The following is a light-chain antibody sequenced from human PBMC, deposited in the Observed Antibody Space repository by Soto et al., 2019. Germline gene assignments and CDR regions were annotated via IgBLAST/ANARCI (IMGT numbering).Light chain of an antibody. J-gene: IGKJ5*01. CDR2: GAS. CDR3: QQYGSSPPIT. V-gene: IGKV3-20*01. CDR1: QSVSSSY. Sequence: EIVLTQSPGTLSLSPGERATLSCRASQSVSSSYLAWYQQKPGQAPRLLIYGASSRATGIPDRFSGSGSGTDFTLTISSLEPEDIAVYYCQQYGSSPPITFGQVTRLAIK.